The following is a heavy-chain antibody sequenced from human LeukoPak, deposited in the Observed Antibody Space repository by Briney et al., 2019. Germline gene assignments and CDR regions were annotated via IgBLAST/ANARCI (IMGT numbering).Heavy chain of an antibody. J-gene: IGHJ4*02. D-gene: IGHD6-19*01. CDR3: ARGIIAVALDY. CDR2: INHSGST. CDR1: GGSFSGYY. V-gene: IGHV4-34*09. Sequence: SETLSLTCAVYGGSFSGYYWSWIRQPPGKGLEWIGEINHSGSTNYNPSLKSRVTISVDTSKNQFSLKLSSVTAADTAVYYCARGIIAVALDYWGQGTLVTVSS.